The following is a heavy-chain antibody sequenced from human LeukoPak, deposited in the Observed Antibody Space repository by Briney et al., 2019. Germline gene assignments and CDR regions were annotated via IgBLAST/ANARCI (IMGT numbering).Heavy chain of an antibody. J-gene: IGHJ3*02. CDR1: GFTFDDYA. CDR3: AKPMVRGVTDDAFDI. Sequence: GGSLRLSCAASGFTFDDYAMHWVRQAPGKGLEWVSGISWNSGSIGYADSVKGRFTISRDNAKNSLYLQMNSLRAEDTALYYCAKPMVRGVTDDAFDIWGQGTMVTVSS. D-gene: IGHD3-10*01. CDR2: ISWNSGSI. V-gene: IGHV3-9*01.